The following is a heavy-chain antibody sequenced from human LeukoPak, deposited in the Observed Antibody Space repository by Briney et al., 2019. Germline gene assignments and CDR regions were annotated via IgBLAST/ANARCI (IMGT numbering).Heavy chain of an antibody. CDR2: IKQDGSEK. V-gene: IGHV3-7*01. D-gene: IGHD3-10*01. J-gene: IGHJ3*02. CDR1: GFTFSSYW. Sequence: HPGGSLRLSCAASGFTFSSYWMSWVRQAPGKGLEWVANIKQDGSEKYYVDSVKGRFTISRDNAKNSLYLQMNSLRAEDTAVYYCARVRLLWFGELSYHGAFDIWGQGTMVTVSS. CDR3: ARVRLLWFGELSYHGAFDI.